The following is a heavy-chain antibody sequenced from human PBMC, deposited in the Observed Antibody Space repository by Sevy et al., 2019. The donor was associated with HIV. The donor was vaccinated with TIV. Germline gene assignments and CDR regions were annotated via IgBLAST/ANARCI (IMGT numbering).Heavy chain of an antibody. CDR3: ARGSVAARRYFDY. J-gene: IGHJ4*02. Sequence: GGSLRLSCAASGFTFSSYSMNWVRQAPGKGLEWVSSISSSSSYIYYADSVKGRLTISRDNAKNSLYLQMNSLRAEDTAVYYCARGSVAARRYFDYWGQGTLVTVSS. CDR2: ISSSSSYI. D-gene: IGHD6-6*01. V-gene: IGHV3-21*01. CDR1: GFTFSSYS.